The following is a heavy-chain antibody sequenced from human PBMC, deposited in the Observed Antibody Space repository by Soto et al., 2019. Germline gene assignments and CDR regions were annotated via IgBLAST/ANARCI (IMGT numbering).Heavy chain of an antibody. CDR2: ISGSGGST. D-gene: IGHD3-3*01. Sequence: EVQLLESGGGLVQPGGSLRLSCTASGFTFSSYAISWVRQAPGKGLEWVSAISGSGGSTYYADSVKGRFTISRDNSKNTLYLQMNSLRAEDTAVYYCAKALRITIFGVASNYYGMDVWGQGTTVTVSS. J-gene: IGHJ6*02. V-gene: IGHV3-23*01. CDR1: GFTFSSYA. CDR3: AKALRITIFGVASNYYGMDV.